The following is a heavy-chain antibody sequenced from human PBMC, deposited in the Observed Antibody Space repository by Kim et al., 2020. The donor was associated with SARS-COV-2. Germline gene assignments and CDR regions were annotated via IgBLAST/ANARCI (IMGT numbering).Heavy chain of an antibody. CDR3: AKVERYGSGSYYFYYFDY. D-gene: IGHD3-10*01. Sequence: GGSLRLSCAASGFTFSSYAMSWVRQAPGKGLEWVSAISGSGGSTYYADSVKGRFTISRDNSKNTLYLQMNSLRAEDTAVYYCAKVERYGSGSYYFYYFDYWGQGTLVTVSS. J-gene: IGHJ4*02. CDR2: ISGSGGST. V-gene: IGHV3-23*01. CDR1: GFTFSSYA.